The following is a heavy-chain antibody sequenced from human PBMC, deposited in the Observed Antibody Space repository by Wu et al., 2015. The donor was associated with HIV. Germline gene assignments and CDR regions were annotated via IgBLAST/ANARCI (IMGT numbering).Heavy chain of an antibody. Sequence: QVQLVQSGAEVKKPGASVKVSCKASGYTFTGYYMHWVRQAPGQGLEWMGWINPNSGGTNYAQKFQGRVTMTRDTSISTAYMELSRLRSDDTAVYYCARDLRYSSSSSASMDVWGKGTTVTVSS. CDR1: GYTFTGYY. D-gene: IGHD6-6*01. CDR3: ARDLRYSSSSSASMDV. J-gene: IGHJ6*03. CDR2: INPNSGGT. V-gene: IGHV1-2*02.